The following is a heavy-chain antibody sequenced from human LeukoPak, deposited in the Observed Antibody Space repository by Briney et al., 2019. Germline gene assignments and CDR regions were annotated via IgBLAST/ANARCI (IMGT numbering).Heavy chain of an antibody. CDR2: IKSDGST. J-gene: IGHJ1*01. Sequence: PGGSLRLSCAASGFTLSSYWMHWVRQAPGKGLVWVSRIKSDGSTRYADSVKGRFTISRDNAKNTVSLQMTSLRADDTGLYYWSSAPSEIGGYYPEYFRHWGQGTLVIVSS. D-gene: IGHD2-21*02. V-gene: IGHV3-74*01. CDR3: SSAPSEIGGYYPEYFRH. CDR1: GFTLSSYW.